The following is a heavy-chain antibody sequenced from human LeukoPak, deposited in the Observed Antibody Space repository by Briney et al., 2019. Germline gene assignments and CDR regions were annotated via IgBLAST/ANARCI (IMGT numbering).Heavy chain of an antibody. Sequence: PGRSLRLSCAASGFTFSSYGMHWVRQAPGKGLEWVAVISYDGSNKYYADSVKGRFTISRDNSKNTLYLQMNSLRAEDTAVYYCAEQMDHVHSSSWWWGFDYWGQGTLVTVSS. J-gene: IGHJ4*02. V-gene: IGHV3-30*18. D-gene: IGHD6-13*01. CDR2: ISYDGSNK. CDR3: AEQMDHVHSSSWWWGFDY. CDR1: GFTFSSYG.